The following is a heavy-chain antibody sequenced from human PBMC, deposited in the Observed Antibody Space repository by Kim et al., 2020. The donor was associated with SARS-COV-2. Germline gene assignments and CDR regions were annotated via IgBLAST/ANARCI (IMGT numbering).Heavy chain of an antibody. Sequence: SETLSLTCTVSGGSVSSGSYYWSWIRQPPGKGLEWIGYIYYSGSTNYNTSLKSRVTISVDTSKNQFSLKLSSVTAADTAVYYCARDLKRGGGNYFDYWGQGTLVTVSS. CDR2: IYYSGST. CDR1: GGSVSSGSYY. D-gene: IGHD3-16*01. J-gene: IGHJ4*02. CDR3: ARDLKRGGGNYFDY. V-gene: IGHV4-61*01.